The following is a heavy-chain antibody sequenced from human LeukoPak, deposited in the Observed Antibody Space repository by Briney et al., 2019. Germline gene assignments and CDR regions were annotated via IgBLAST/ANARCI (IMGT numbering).Heavy chain of an antibody. V-gene: IGHV3-23*01. CDR1: GFTFSSSA. D-gene: IGHD4-17*01. CDR2: ISGSGGST. J-gene: IGHJ4*02. Sequence: QSGGSLRLSCAASGFTFSSSAMGWVRQAPGKGLEWVSAISGSGGSTYYADSVKGRFTISRDNSKITLYLQMNSLRAEDTAVYYCAKDRLSNGDPAAYWGQGTLVTVSS. CDR3: AKDRLSNGDPAAY.